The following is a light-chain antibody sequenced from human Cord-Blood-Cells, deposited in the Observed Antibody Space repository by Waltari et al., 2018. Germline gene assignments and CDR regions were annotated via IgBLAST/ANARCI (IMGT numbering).Light chain of an antibody. CDR1: SSNIGSNY. CDR3: AAWDDSLSGQV. Sequence: QSVLTQPPSASGTPGQRVTISCSGSSSNIGSNYVYWYQQLPGTAPKLLISRNNQRPSGVPDRFSGSKSGTSASLAISGLRSEDEADYYCAAWDDSLSGQVFGTGTKVTVL. V-gene: IGLV1-47*01. CDR2: RNN. J-gene: IGLJ1*01.